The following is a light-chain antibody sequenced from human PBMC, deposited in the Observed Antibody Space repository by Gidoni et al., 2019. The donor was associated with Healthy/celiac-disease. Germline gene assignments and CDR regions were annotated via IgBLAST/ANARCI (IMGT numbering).Light chain of an antibody. CDR2: AAS. Sequence: DIQMTQSPSSLSASVGDRVTITCRASQSISSYLNWYQKKPGNAPKLLIYAASSLQSGVPSSFSGVGSGKDFLLTIRSLQPEDFATYYCQQSYSTPFTFGPGTKVDIK. CDR1: QSISSY. J-gene: IGKJ3*01. CDR3: QQSYSTPFT. V-gene: IGKV1-39*01.